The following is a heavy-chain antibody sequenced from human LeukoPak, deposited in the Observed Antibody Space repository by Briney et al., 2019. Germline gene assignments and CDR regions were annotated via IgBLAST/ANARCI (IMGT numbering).Heavy chain of an antibody. CDR2: INPNSGGT. CDR1: GYTFTGYY. J-gene: IGHJ4*02. V-gene: IGHV1-2*02. CDR3: ARGYDYGDYSFGY. Sequence: GASVKVSCKASGYTFTGYYMHWVRQAPGQGLEWMGWINPNSGGTNYAQKFQGRVTMTRDTSISTAYMELSRLRSDDTAVYYCARGYDYGDYSFGYWGQGTLVIVSS. D-gene: IGHD4-17*01.